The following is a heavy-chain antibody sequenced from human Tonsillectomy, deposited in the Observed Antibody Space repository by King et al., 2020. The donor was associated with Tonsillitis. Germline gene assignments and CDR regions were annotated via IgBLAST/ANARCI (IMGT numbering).Heavy chain of an antibody. Sequence: VTLKESGPRLVEPTQTLTLTCTFSGFSLSTIGAGVGWIRQPPGKSLEWLALIYWDDDKRYRPSLKSRLNITKDTSKNQVILTMNNTDPVDTGTYYCAHSGKPSVGARYNYFDIWGQGTLVTVSS. D-gene: IGHD1-26*01. CDR1: GFSLSTIGAG. CDR2: IYWDDDK. CDR3: AHSGKPSVGARYNYFDI. J-gene: IGHJ4*02. V-gene: IGHV2-5*09.